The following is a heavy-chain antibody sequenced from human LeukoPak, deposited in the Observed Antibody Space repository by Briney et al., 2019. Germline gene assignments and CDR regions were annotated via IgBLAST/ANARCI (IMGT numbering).Heavy chain of an antibody. Sequence: ASVKVSCKASGHTFTGYYMHWVRQAPGQGLEWMGWINPNSGGTNYAQKFQGRVTMTRDTSISTAYMELSRLRSDDTAVYYCARGHVDYCSGGSCYLFDYWGQGTLVTVSS. J-gene: IGHJ4*02. D-gene: IGHD2-15*01. CDR2: INPNSGGT. V-gene: IGHV1-2*02. CDR1: GHTFTGYY. CDR3: ARGHVDYCSGGSCYLFDY.